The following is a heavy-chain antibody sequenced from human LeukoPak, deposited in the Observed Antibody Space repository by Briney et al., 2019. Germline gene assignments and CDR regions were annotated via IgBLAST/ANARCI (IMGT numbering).Heavy chain of an antibody. J-gene: IGHJ4*02. D-gene: IGHD1-26*01. CDR1: GFTFSSYS. V-gene: IGHV3-21*01. Sequence: GGPLTLSCAASGFTFSSYSMNWVRHARGKGLEWVSSISSSSSYIYYADSVKGLFTISRDNAKNPLYLQMNSLRAEDTAVYYCARGFADVVATRLVDDYWGQGTLVTVSS. CDR2: ISSSSSYI. CDR3: ARGFADVVATRLVDDY.